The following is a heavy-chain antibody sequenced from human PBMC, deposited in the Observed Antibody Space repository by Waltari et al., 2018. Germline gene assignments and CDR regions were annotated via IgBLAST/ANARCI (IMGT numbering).Heavy chain of an antibody. D-gene: IGHD5-12*01. V-gene: IGHV3-21*01. J-gene: IGHJ4*02. CDR3: ARDGIGYSGYVPKGY. CDR2: ISSSSSSI. CDR1: GYTFTGSY. Sequence: VQLVQSGAEVKKPGASVKVSCKASGYTFTGSYMHWVRQAPGQGLDWVSSISSSSSSIDYADSVKGRFTISRDNAKNSLYLQMNSLRAEDTAVYYCARDGIGYSGYVPKGYWGQGTLVTVSS.